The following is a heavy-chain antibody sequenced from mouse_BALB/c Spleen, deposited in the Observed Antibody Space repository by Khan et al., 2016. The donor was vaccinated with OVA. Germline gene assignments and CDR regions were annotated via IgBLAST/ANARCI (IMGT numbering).Heavy chain of an antibody. Sequence: QIQLVQSGPELKKPGETVRISCKASGYTFTAAGIQWVQKMPGKGLKWIGWINTHSGAPKYAEDFKGRFAFSLEISVNTAYLQITNLKNEDTDTYVCARGGAADYRNDGGAIDDWGQGTSVTVSS. CDR1: GYTFTAAG. CDR2: INTHSGAP. D-gene: IGHD2-12*01. CDR3: ARGGAADYRNDGGAIDD. V-gene: IGHV9-4*02. J-gene: IGHJ4*01.